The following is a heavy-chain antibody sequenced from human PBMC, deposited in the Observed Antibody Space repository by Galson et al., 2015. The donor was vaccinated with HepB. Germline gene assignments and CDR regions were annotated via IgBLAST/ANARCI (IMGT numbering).Heavy chain of an antibody. Sequence: SLRLSCAASEFTFSRYGMHWVRQAPGKGLEGVAVISYDGTKKYYEDSVKGRFTISRDNSKNTVSLQMNSLRAEDTAVYFCAKEAFMDSNGRYWYFDLWGRGTLVTVSS. CDR2: ISYDGTKK. V-gene: IGHV3-30*18. CDR3: AKEAFMDSNGRYWYFDL. J-gene: IGHJ2*01. CDR1: EFTFSRYG. D-gene: IGHD6-19*01.